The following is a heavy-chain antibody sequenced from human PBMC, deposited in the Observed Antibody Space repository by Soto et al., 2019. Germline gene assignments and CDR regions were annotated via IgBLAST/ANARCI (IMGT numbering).Heavy chain of an antibody. J-gene: IGHJ4*02. Sequence: PVGSLRLSCAASGFTFSSYAMNWVRQAPGKGLEWVSAISGSGGSTYYADSVKGRFTISRDNSKNTLYLQMNSLRAEDTAVYYCAKTIVVVPAAIRTFDYWGQGTLVTVSS. CDR3: AKTIVVVPAAIRTFDY. D-gene: IGHD2-2*02. CDR2: ISGSGGST. V-gene: IGHV3-23*01. CDR1: GFTFSSYA.